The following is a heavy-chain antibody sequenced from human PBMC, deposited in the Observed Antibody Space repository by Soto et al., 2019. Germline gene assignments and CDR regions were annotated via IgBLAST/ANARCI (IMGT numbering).Heavy chain of an antibody. J-gene: IGHJ2*01. CDR1: GFPLSTNGVG. D-gene: IGHD3-16*01. CDR2: LYWNDDK. V-gene: IGHV2-5*04. Sequence: QITLKESGPTLVTPTQPLTLTCTFSGFPLSTNGVGVAWIRQSPGKALEWVAPLYWNDDKRYSPSLKSRLTINKDTYKNQVVLTMTNMYHVDTGTSYCAYGLSADDDVDWYFYLWGRGTLVTVSS. CDR3: AYGLSADDDVDWYFYL.